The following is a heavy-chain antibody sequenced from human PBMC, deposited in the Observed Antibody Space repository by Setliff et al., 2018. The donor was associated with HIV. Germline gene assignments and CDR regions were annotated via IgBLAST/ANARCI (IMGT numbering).Heavy chain of an antibody. CDR2: MNPNSGNT. Sequence: ASVKVSCKASGGAFSSYGFNWVRQATGQGLEWMGWMNPNSGNTGYAQKFQGWITMTRDTSISTAYMELSRLRSDDTAVYYCARGMDYYDTSGYYQYYFDYWGQGTLVTSPQ. CDR3: ARGMDYYDTSGYYQYYFDY. V-gene: IGHV1-8*01. CDR1: GGAFSSYG. D-gene: IGHD3-22*01. J-gene: IGHJ4*02.